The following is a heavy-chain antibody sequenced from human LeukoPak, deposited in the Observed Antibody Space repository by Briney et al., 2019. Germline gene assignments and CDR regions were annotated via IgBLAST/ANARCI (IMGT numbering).Heavy chain of an antibody. Sequence: PGGSLRLSCAASGFTFSSYEMNWVRQAPGKGLEWLSYIGGGGTTIHYADSVKGRFTISRDDAKNSLYLQMNSLRDEDTAVYYCVRDRYYSFDYWGQGTVVTVSS. V-gene: IGHV3-48*03. D-gene: IGHD1-26*01. CDR3: VRDRYYSFDY. CDR2: IGGGGTTI. CDR1: GFTFSSYE. J-gene: IGHJ4*02.